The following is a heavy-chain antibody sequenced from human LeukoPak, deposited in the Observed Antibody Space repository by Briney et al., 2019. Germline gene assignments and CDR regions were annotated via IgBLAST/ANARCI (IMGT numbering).Heavy chain of an antibody. D-gene: IGHD2/OR15-2a*01. J-gene: IGHJ4*02. CDR1: EFDFFSYG. CDR3: ARGFLRRGSPVDF. Sequence: GGSLRLSCVASEFDFFSYGMHWVRQAPGKGLVWVSRINADGSTINYADSVEGRFTISRDNAKNTLYLQMNSLRAEDTAVYFCARGFLRRGSPVDFWGQGTPVTVTS. V-gene: IGHV3-74*01. CDR2: INADGSTI.